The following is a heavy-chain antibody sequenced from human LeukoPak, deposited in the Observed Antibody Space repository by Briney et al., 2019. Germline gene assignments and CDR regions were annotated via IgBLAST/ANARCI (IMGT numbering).Heavy chain of an antibody. V-gene: IGHV1-18*01. J-gene: IGHJ5*02. CDR1: GYTFSNYG. CDR3: ARLRLGELSLGFDP. Sequence: GASVKVSCKASGYTFSNYGISWVRQAPGQGLEWMGWISSYNDNTNYAQKLQGRVTMTTDTSTSTAYMELRSLRSDDTAVYYCARLRLGELSLGFDPWGQGTLVTVSS. D-gene: IGHD3-16*02. CDR2: ISSYNDNT.